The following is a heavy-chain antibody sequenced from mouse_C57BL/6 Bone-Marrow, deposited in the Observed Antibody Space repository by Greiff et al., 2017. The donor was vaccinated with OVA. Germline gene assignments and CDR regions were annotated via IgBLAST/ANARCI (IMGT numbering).Heavy chain of an antibody. CDR3: VRHSEYGGYEGFDY. CDR1: GFSFNTYA. D-gene: IGHD2-3*01. J-gene: IGHJ2*01. V-gene: IGHV10-1*01. Sequence: EVQGVESGGGLVQPKGSLKLSCAASGFSFNTYAMNWVRQAPGKGLEWVARIRSKSNNYATYYADSVKDRFTISRDDSESMLYLQMNNLKTEDTAMYYCVRHSEYGGYEGFDYWGQGTTLTVSS. CDR2: IRSKSNNYAT.